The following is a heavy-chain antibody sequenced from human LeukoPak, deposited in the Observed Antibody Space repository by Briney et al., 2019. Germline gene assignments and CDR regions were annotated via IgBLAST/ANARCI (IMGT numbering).Heavy chain of an antibody. J-gene: IGHJ6*02. CDR2: IYSGGST. CDR3: ARGVLRFLEWLSIYAGYGMDV. CDR1: GFTVSSNY. Sequence: GGSLRLSCAASGFTVSSNYMSWVRQAPGKGLEWVSVIYSGGSTYYADSVKGRFTISRHNSKNTLYLQMNSLRAEDTAVYYCARGVLRFLEWLSIYAGYGMDVWGQGTTVTVSS. D-gene: IGHD3-3*01. V-gene: IGHV3-53*04.